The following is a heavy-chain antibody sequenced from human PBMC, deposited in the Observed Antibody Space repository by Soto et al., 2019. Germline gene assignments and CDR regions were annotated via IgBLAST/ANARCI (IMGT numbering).Heavy chain of an antibody. Sequence: QAQLVESGGGVVQPGRSLRLSCAASGFTFSSHGMHWVRQAPDKGLEWVAVIWYDGSNKYYADSVKGRFTISRDNSNNMLYLEMNRLRVEDTAIYYCARWGNWKVADNWGQGTLVTVSS. CDR1: GFTFSSHG. V-gene: IGHV3-33*01. CDR3: ARWGNWKVADN. CDR2: IWYDGSNK. D-gene: IGHD3-16*01. J-gene: IGHJ4*02.